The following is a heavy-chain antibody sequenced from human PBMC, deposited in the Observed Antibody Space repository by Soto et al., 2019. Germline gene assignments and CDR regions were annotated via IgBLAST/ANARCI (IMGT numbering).Heavy chain of an antibody. Sequence: QVQLVQSGAEVKKPGSSLKVSCKASGGTFSSYAISWVRQAPGQGLEWMGGIIPIFGTANYAQKFQGRVTITADESTSTAYMELSSLRSDDTSVYYCARAREPVMEGSSPQNYGMDVWGQRTTVTVSS. D-gene: IGHD6-6*01. J-gene: IGHJ6*02. V-gene: IGHV1-69*01. CDR1: GGTFSSYA. CDR3: ARAREPVMEGSSPQNYGMDV. CDR2: IIPIFGTA.